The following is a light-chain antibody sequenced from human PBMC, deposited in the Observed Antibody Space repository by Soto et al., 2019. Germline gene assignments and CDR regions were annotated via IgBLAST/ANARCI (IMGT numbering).Light chain of an antibody. Sequence: QSTLTQPPSASGSPGQSVTISCTGTSSDGGGYNYVSWYQQHPGKAPKLMIYEVSKRPSGVPDRFSGSKSGNTASLTVSGLQAEDEADYYCSSYAGSNNLRVFGTGTKLTVL. CDR3: SSYAGSNNLRV. CDR2: EVS. CDR1: SSDGGGYNY. V-gene: IGLV2-8*01. J-gene: IGLJ1*01.